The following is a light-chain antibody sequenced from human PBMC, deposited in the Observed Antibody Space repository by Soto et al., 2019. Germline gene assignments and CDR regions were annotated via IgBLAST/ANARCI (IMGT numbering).Light chain of an antibody. J-gene: IGLJ3*02. V-gene: IGLV2-8*01. CDR1: SSDVGGYNY. CDR2: EVS. CDR3: QSRDSSLSSSWV. Sequence: QSVLTQPPSASGSPGQSVTISCTGTSSDVGGYNYVSWYQQHPGKAPKLMIYEVSKRPSGVPDRFSGSKSGTSASLAITGLQVEDEGDYYCQSRDSSLSSSWVFGGGTRLTVL.